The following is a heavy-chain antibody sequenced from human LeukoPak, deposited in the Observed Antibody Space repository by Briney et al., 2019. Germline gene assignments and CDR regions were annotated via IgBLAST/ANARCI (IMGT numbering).Heavy chain of an antibody. Sequence: GGSLRLSCAASGFTFSGHWMSWVRQAPGKGLEWVANIKQDGSEKSYADSVKGRFTISRDNAKNSLYLQVNSLRADDTAVYSCAREVDYGDYDYWGQGTLVTVSS. V-gene: IGHV3-7*01. CDR1: GFTFSGHW. J-gene: IGHJ4*02. D-gene: IGHD4-17*01. CDR2: IKQDGSEK. CDR3: AREVDYGDYDY.